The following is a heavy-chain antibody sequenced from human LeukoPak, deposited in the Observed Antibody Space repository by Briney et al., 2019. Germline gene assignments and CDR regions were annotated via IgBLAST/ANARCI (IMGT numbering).Heavy chain of an antibody. D-gene: IGHD3-16*02. CDR3: AKDSLQYYDYVWGSYRPTSIDY. Sequence: GGSLRLSCAASGFTFSSCWMTWVRQAAGKGLEWVANIKQDGSEKYYVDSVKGRFTISRDNAKNSLYLQMNSLRAEDTAVYYCAKDSLQYYDYVWGSYRPTSIDYWGQGTLVTVSS. J-gene: IGHJ4*02. V-gene: IGHV3-7*01. CDR1: GFTFSSCW. CDR2: IKQDGSEK.